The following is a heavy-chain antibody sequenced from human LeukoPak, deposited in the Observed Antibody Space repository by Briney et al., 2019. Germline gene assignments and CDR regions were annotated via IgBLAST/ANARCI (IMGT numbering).Heavy chain of an antibody. CDR3: AKSRVRGVYYFDY. Sequence: GGSLRLSCAASGFTFRTYGMNWVRQAPGKGLEWVAIISYDGSNEDYADSVKGRFTIPRDNSKNTLYLQMNSLRAEDSAVYYCAKSRVRGVYYFDYWGQGTLVTVSS. V-gene: IGHV3-30*18. J-gene: IGHJ4*02. D-gene: IGHD3-10*02. CDR1: GFTFRTYG. CDR2: ISYDGSNE.